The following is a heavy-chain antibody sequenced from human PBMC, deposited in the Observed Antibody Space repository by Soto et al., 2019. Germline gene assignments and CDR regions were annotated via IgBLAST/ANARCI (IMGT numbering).Heavy chain of an antibody. D-gene: IGHD3-9*01. V-gene: IGHV4-34*01. CDR2: IDHRGST. CDR3: ARDLRYDY. Sequence: SATLSITCAGYGGSLSGYHWSWIRQPPGKGLEWIGEIDHRGSTNYNPSLKSRATLSVDASNNQFSLNLSYVTAADTAVYYCARDLRYDYWGQGTLVTVSS. J-gene: IGHJ4*02. CDR1: GGSLSGYH.